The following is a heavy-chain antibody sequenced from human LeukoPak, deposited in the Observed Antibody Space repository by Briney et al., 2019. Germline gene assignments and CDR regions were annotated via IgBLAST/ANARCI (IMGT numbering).Heavy chain of an antibody. D-gene: IGHD2-15*01. CDR3: AVAATPNYYYYYYMDV. CDR2: MNPNSGNT. CDR1: GYTFTSYD. Sequence: GASVKVSCKASGYTFTSYDINWGRQATGQGLEWMGWMNPNSGNTGYAQKFQGRVTMTRNTSISTAYMELSSLRSEDTAVYYCAVAATPNYYYYYYMDVWGKGTTVTVSS. J-gene: IGHJ6*03. V-gene: IGHV1-8*01.